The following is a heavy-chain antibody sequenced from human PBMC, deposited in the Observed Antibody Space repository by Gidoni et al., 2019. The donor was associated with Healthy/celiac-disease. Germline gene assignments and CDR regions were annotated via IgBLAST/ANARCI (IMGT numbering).Heavy chain of an antibody. J-gene: IGHJ4*02. Sequence: QVQLVQSGAEVKKPGASVKVSCKASGYTFTSYGISWVRQAPGQGLEWMGWISAYNGNTNYAQKLQGRVTMTTDTSTSTAYVELRSLRSDDTAVYYCARGIGGMVATWDDQVRLGYWGQGTLVTVSS. D-gene: IGHD5-12*01. V-gene: IGHV1-18*01. CDR2: ISAYNGNT. CDR1: GYTFTSYG. CDR3: ARGIGGMVATWDDQVRLGY.